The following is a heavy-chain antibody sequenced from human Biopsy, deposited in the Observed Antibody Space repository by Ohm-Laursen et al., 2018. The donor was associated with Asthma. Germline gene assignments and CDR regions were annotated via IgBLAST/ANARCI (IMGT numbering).Heavy chain of an antibody. D-gene: IGHD3-3*02. Sequence: SLRLSCAAPGFTFGDYWMSWVRQVPGRGLEWVANIKHDGSENNHVDSLKGRFTISRGNAKNSLYLQMNSLRAEDTAVYYCARTFHFWSPYHAEHYQLWGQGTLVTVSS. CDR3: ARTFHFWSPYHAEHYQL. CDR1: GFTFGDYW. V-gene: IGHV3-7*01. J-gene: IGHJ1*01. CDR2: IKHDGSEN.